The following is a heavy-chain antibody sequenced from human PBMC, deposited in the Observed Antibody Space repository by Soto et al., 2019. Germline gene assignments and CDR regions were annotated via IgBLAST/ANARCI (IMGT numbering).Heavy chain of an antibody. Sequence: SVKVSWKASVGTFSSCGIGWLGQAPVQGLEWMGGIIPIFGTTNYAQKFQGRVTITADTSTSTAYLEVSSLRSQDTATYYCARAPTPTTHSAATSCPRMDDWAQGLTDTDSS. V-gene: IGHV1-69*06. CDR2: IIPIFGTT. J-gene: IGHJ6*02. CDR3: ARAPTPTTHSAATSCPRMDD. D-gene: IGHD2-2*01. CDR1: VGTFSSCG.